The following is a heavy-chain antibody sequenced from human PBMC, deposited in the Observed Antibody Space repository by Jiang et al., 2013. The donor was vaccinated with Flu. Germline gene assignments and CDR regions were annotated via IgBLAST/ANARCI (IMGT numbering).Heavy chain of an antibody. D-gene: IGHD4-23*01. CDR1: GGSISSYY. V-gene: IGHV4-59*01. CDR3: AREAPTDYGGNLDAFDI. CDR2: IYYSGST. Sequence: PGLVKPSETLSLTCTVSGGSISSYYWSWIRQPPGKGLEWIGYIYYSGSTNYNPSLKSRVTISVDTSKNQFSLKLSSVTAADTAVYYCAREAPTDYGGNLDAFDIWGQGTMVTVSS. J-gene: IGHJ3*02.